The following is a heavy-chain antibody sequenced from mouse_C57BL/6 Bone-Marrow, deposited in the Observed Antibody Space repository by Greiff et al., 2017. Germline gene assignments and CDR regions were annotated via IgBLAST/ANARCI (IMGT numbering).Heavy chain of an antibody. CDR1: GYTFTSYW. CDR2: IHPNSGST. J-gene: IGHJ3*01. V-gene: IGHV1-64*01. CDR3: ARFPIYYYGRWFAY. Sequence: QVQLQQPGAELVKPGASVKLSCKASGYTFTSYWMHWVKQRPGQGLEWIGMIHPNSGSTNYNEKFKSKATLTVDKSSSTAYMQLSSLTSEDSAVYYCARFPIYYYGRWFAYWGQGTLVTVSA. D-gene: IGHD1-1*01.